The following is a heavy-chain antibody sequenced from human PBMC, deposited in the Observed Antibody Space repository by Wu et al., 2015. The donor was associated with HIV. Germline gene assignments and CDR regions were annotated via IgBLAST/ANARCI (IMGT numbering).Heavy chain of an antibody. D-gene: IGHD4-17*01. V-gene: IGHV1-18*01. J-gene: IGHJ6*02. CDR3: ARDNIATVTLYYYYSGMDV. CDR2: ISGYNGNT. CDR1: GYTFINYG. Sequence: QVQLVQSGAEVKKPGASVKVSCKASGYTFINYGFSWVRQAPGQGLEWMGWISGYNGNTKYAQKFQGRVTMTTDTSTNTGYMELRSLRSDDTAVYYCARDNIATVTLYYYYSGMDVWGQGTTVTVSS.